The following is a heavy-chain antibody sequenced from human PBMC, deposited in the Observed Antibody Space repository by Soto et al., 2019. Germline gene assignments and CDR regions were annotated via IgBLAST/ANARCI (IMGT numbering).Heavy chain of an antibody. Sequence: GGSLRLSCAASGFTFSSYAMSWVRQAPGKGLEWVSAISGSGGSTYYADSVKGRFTISRDNSKNTLYLQMNSLRAEDTAVYYCYSSSSTDDAFDIWGQGTMVTVSS. CDR2: ISGSGGST. D-gene: IGHD6-6*01. CDR1: GFTFSSYA. CDR3: YSSSSTDDAFDI. V-gene: IGHV3-23*01. J-gene: IGHJ3*02.